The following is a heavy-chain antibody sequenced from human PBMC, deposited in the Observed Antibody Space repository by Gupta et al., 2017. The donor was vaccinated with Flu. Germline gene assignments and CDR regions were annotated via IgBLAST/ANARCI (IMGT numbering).Heavy chain of an antibody. CDR1: SYA. Sequence: SYAMSWVRQTPGKGLEWVSVISGSGDKTHYADSMKGRFSISRDNSKNTVYLQINNLRAEDTAVYYCASYGDHGGACHYWGRGTLVTVSS. D-gene: IGHD4-17*01. CDR2: ISGSGDKT. CDR3: ASYGDHGGACHY. J-gene: IGHJ4*02. V-gene: IGHV3-23*01.